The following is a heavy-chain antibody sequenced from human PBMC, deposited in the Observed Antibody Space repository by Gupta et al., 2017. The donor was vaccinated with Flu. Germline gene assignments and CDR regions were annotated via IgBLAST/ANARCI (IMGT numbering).Heavy chain of an antibody. D-gene: IGHD3-3*01. V-gene: IGHV4-61*02. Sequence: GKPSQTLSLTCTVAGGSISSGSYYWSWIRQPAGKGLEWIGRIYPSGSTSYNPSLKSRVTFSVDTSMNQFSLRLRSVTAADTAVYDGARVFDFWSGQIDSWGQGTLGSVSS. J-gene: IGHJ4*02. CDR2: IYPSGST. CDR1: GGSISSGSYY. CDR3: ARVFDFWSGQIDS.